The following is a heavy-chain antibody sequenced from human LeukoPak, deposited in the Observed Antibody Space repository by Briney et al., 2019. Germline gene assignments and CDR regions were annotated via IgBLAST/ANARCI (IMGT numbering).Heavy chain of an antibody. CDR1: GFTFSSYG. D-gene: IGHD3-3*01. CDR2: IRYDGSNK. J-gene: IGHJ4*02. CDR3: ARDQYYDFWSGYYLFDY. Sequence: GGSLRLSCAASGFTFSSYGMHWVRQAPGKGLEWVAFIRYDGSNKYYADSVKGRFTISRDNSKNTLYLQMNSLRAEDTAVYYCARDQYYDFWSGYYLFDYWGQGTLVTVSS. V-gene: IGHV3-30*02.